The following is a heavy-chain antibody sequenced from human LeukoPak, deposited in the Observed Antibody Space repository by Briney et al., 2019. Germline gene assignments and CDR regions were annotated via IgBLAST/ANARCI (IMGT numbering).Heavy chain of an antibody. D-gene: IGHD5-12*01. J-gene: IGHJ4*02. CDR1: GYTFTGYY. V-gene: IGHV1-2*04. CDR2: INPNSGGT. Sequence: ASVKVSCKASGYTFTGYYMHWVRQAPGQGLEWMGRINPNSGGTNYAQKFQGWVTMTRDTSISTAYMELSRLRSDDTAVYYCARGKDSGYDSIDYWGQGTLVTVSS. CDR3: ARGKDSGYDSIDY.